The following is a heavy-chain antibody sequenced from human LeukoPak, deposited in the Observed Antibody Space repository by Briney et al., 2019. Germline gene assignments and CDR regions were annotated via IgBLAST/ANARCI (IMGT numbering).Heavy chain of an antibody. CDR1: GHSLTELS. V-gene: IGHV1-24*01. J-gene: IGHJ4*02. D-gene: IGHD3-10*01. Sequence: ASVKVSCKVSGHSLTELSMHWVRQAPGKGLEWMGGFDPEDGETIYAQKFQGRVTMTEDTSTDTAYMELSSLRSEDTAVYYCATSSLITMARSPFDYWGQGTLVTVSS. CDR2: FDPEDGET. CDR3: ATSSLITMARSPFDY.